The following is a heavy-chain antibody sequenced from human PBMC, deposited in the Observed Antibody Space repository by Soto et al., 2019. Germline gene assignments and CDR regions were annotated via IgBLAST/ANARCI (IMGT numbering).Heavy chain of an antibody. CDR3: ARGGRYIVAPLWGMDV. Sequence: GGSLRLSCAASGFTFSSYGMHWVRQAPGKGLEWVAVIWYDGSNKYYADSVKGRFTISRDNSKNTLYLQMNSLRAEDTAVYYCARGGRYIVAPLWGMDVWGQGTTVTVSS. CDR2: IWYDGSNK. V-gene: IGHV3-33*01. D-gene: IGHD5-12*01. J-gene: IGHJ6*02. CDR1: GFTFSSYG.